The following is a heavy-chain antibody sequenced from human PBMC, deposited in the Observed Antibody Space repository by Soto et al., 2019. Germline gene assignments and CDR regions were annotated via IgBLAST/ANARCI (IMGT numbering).Heavy chain of an antibody. Sequence: SETLSLTCAVYGWSFSGYYWSWIRQPPGKGLEWIGEINHSGSTNYNPSLKSRVTISVDTSKNQFSLKLSSVTAADTAVYYCARGLYGSGRRPGYYYYYYMDVWGKGTTVTVSS. D-gene: IGHD3-10*01. CDR1: GWSFSGYY. CDR3: ARGLYGSGRRPGYYYYYYMDV. CDR2: INHSGST. V-gene: IGHV4-34*01. J-gene: IGHJ6*03.